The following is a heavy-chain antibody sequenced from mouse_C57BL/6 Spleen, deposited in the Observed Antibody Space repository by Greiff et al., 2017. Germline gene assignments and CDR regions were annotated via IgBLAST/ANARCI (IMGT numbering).Heavy chain of an antibody. CDR1: GYSFTGYF. CDR2: INPYNGDT. J-gene: IGHJ4*01. D-gene: IGHD2-14*01. V-gene: IGHV1-20*01. Sequence: VQLQQSGPELVKPGDSVKISCKASGYSFTGYFMNWVMQSHGKSLAWIGRINPYNGDTFFNQKFKGKATLTVDKSSSTAHMELRSLTSEDSAVYYCARLGDYRYYAMDYWGQGTSVTVSS. CDR3: ARLGDYRYYAMDY.